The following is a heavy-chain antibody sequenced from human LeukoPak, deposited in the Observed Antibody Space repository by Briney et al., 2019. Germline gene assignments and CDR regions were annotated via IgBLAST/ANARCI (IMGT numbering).Heavy chain of an antibody. CDR1: GFTFSSYA. D-gene: IGHD4-17*01. J-gene: IGHJ4*02. Sequence: GGSLRLSCAASGFTFSSYAMSWVRQAPGKGLEWVSAISGSGGSTYCADSVKGRFTISRDNSKNTLYLQVNSLRAEDTAVYYCAKGRITVTTIGYWGQGTLVTVSS. CDR3: AKGRITVTTIGY. V-gene: IGHV3-23*01. CDR2: ISGSGGST.